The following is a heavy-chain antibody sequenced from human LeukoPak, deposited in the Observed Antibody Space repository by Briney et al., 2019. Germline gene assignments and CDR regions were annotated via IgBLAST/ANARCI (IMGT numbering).Heavy chain of an antibody. Sequence: PSETLSLTCAVYNGSFSNFYWSWIRQAPGKGLEWIGEINHGGDTNYNPSLKSRVTISVDTSKNRFSLKLSSVTAADTAVYYCARPSLQYRHDAFDVWGQGTMVTVSS. CDR2: INHGGDT. CDR3: ARPSLQYRHDAFDV. V-gene: IGHV4-34*01. J-gene: IGHJ3*01. CDR1: NGSFSNFY. D-gene: IGHD5-24*01.